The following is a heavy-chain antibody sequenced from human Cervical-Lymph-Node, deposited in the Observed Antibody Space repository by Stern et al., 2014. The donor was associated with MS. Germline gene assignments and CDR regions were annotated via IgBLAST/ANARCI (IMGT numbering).Heavy chain of an antibody. CDR3: ARDTGYYYDSSGYYPLDY. V-gene: IGHV3-21*01. D-gene: IGHD3-22*01. Sequence: EDQLVESGGGLVKPGGSLRLSCAASGFTFSSYSMNWVRQAPGKGLEWVSSISSSSSYIYYADSVKGRFTISRDNAKNSLYLQMNSLRAEDTAVYYCARDTGYYYDSSGYYPLDYWGQGTLVTVSS. CDR2: ISSSSSYI. CDR1: GFTFSSYS. J-gene: IGHJ4*02.